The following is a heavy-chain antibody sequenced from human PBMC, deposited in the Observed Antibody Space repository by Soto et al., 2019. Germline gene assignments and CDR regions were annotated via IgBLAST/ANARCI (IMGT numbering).Heavy chain of an antibody. V-gene: IGHV3-9*01. D-gene: IGHD5-12*01. J-gene: IGHJ3*02. Sequence: GGSLRLSCAASGFTFDDYAMHWVRQAPGKGLEWVSGISWNSGSIGYADSVKGRFTISRDNAKNSLYLQMNSLRAEDTALYYCAKDASGYGQLSDAFDIWGQGTMVTVSS. CDR1: GFTFDDYA. CDR2: ISWNSGSI. CDR3: AKDASGYGQLSDAFDI.